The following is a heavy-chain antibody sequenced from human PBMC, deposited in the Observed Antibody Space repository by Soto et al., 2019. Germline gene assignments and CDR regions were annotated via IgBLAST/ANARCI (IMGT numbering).Heavy chain of an antibody. V-gene: IGHV3-21*01. CDR3: ARSQRNGAMDV. CDR2: ITSGSSFI. D-gene: IGHD2-8*01. CDR1: AFAFSSYS. Sequence: EARLVESGGGLVKPGGSLRVSCVASAFAFSSYSLNWVRQAPGKGLEWVSSITSGSSFIDYADSVKGRFTISRDDAKNSLFLQMSSLRADDTAVYYCARSQRNGAMDVWGQGTTVTVSS. J-gene: IGHJ6*02.